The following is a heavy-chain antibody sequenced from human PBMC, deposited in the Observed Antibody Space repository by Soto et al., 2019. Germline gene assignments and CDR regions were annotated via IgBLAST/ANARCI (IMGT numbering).Heavy chain of an antibody. D-gene: IGHD5-18*01. CDR3: AGVLGGYSYGPCDY. CDR1: GFTFSSYS. CDR2: ISSSSSYI. V-gene: IGHV3-21*01. J-gene: IGHJ4*02. Sequence: EVQLVESGGGLVKPGGSLRLSCAASGFTFSSYSMNWVRQAPGKGLEWVSSISSSSSYIYYADSVKGRFTISRDNAKNSLYLQMNILRAEDTAVYYCAGVLGGYSYGPCDYWGQGTLVTVSS.